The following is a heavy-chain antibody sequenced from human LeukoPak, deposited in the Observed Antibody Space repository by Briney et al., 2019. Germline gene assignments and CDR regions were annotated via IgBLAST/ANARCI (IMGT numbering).Heavy chain of an antibody. CDR2: IYSSGNT. Sequence: GGSLRLSCAASGFTVSSNYMSWVRQAPGKGLEGVSVIYSSGNTYYADSVTGRFTISRDNSKNTLYLQMNSLRPEDTAVYYCATRSSSIYYYYGMDVWGQGTTVTVSS. D-gene: IGHD6-6*01. V-gene: IGHV3-66*02. CDR3: ATRSSSIYYYYGMDV. CDR1: GFTVSSNY. J-gene: IGHJ6*02.